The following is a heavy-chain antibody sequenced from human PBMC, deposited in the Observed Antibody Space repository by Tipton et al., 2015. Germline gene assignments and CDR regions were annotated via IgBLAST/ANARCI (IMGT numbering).Heavy chain of an antibody. V-gene: IGHV4-31*03. CDR1: GGSISSGGYY. D-gene: IGHD6-13*01. J-gene: IGHJ4*02. CDR2: ILYGEST. CDR3: ARGSRSSWTVTFDY. Sequence: TLSLTCTVSGGSISSGGYYWSWIRHYPGKGLEWIGYILYGESTYYNPSLRSRLSVSVDTSKNQFSLNLISVTGADTAVYYCARGSRSSWTVTFDYWGQGTLVTVSS.